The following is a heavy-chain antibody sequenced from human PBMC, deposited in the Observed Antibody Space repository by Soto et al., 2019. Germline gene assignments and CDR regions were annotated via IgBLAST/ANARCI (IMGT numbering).Heavy chain of an antibody. D-gene: IGHD2-2*01. CDR1: GGSISSSNYY. CDR2: IYYSGST. Sequence: PSETLSLTCTVSGGSISSSNYYWGWIRQPPGKGLEWIGSIYYSGSTYYNPSLKSRVTISVDTSKNQFSLKLSSVTAADTAVYYCARGKIVVVSVAISFFDYWGQGTLVTVSS. J-gene: IGHJ4*02. CDR3: ARGKIVVVSVAISFFDY. V-gene: IGHV4-39*01.